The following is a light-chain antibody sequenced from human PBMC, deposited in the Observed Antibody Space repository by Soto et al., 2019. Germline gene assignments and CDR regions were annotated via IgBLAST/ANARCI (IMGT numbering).Light chain of an antibody. Sequence: EIVLTQSPATLSLSPGERATLSCRASQSVSSYLAWYQQKPGQAPRLLLYDASNRATGIPARFSGCGAGTDFTLTISSLEPEEFAVYYCKQRSNWQSTFGPWTKVEIK. V-gene: IGKV3-11*01. J-gene: IGKJ1*01. CDR2: DAS. CDR3: KQRSNWQST. CDR1: QSVSSY.